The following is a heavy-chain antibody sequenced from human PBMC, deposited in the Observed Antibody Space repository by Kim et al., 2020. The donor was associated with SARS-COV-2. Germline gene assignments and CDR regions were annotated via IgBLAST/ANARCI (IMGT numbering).Heavy chain of an antibody. V-gene: IGHV3-21*01. CDR3: ARDKEGVVGGMDV. J-gene: IGHJ6*02. CDR2: ISSSSSYI. D-gene: IGHD2-2*01. CDR1: GFTFSSYS. Sequence: GGSLRLSCAASGFTFSSYSMNWVRQAPGKGLEWVSSISSSSSYIYYADSVKGRFTISRDNAKNSLYLQMNSLRAEDTAVYYCARDKEGVVGGMDVWGQGTTVTVSS.